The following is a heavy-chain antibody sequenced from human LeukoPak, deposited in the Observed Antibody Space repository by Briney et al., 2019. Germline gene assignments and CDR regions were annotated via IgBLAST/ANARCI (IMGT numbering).Heavy chain of an antibody. D-gene: IGHD2-8*02. Sequence: GGSLRLSCAASGFTFSTYGMIWVRQAPGKGLEWVSAISGSGDNTHYADSVKGRFTISRDSSKNTLYLQMNSLRAEDTAVYYCATYRQVLLPFESWGQGTLVTVSS. CDR1: GFTFSTYG. J-gene: IGHJ4*02. CDR2: ISGSGDNT. CDR3: ATYRQVLLPFES. V-gene: IGHV3-23*01.